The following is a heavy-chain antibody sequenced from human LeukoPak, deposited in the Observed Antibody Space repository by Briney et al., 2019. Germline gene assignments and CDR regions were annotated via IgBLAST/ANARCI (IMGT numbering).Heavy chain of an antibody. D-gene: IGHD4-17*01. J-gene: IGHJ5*02. Sequence: PGGSLRLSCTASGFTFSSYAMTWVRQAPGKGLECVSVISSIGTTTYYADSVKGRFTISRDNSKNTLFLQMNSLRVEDTATYYCTKKRTTSVTDWFDPWGQGTLVTVSS. CDR1: GFTFSSYA. CDR3: TKKRTTSVTDWFDP. V-gene: IGHV3-23*01. CDR2: ISSIGTTT.